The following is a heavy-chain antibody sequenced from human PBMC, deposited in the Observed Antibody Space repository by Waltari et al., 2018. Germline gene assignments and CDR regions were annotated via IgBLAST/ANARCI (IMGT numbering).Heavy chain of an antibody. D-gene: IGHD3-10*01. V-gene: IGHV3-53*01. CDR2: IYSGGST. CDR3: ARERREMTSGGMDV. J-gene: IGHJ6*02. CDR1: GFTVSSNY. Sequence: EVQLVESGGGLIQPGGSLRLSCAASGFTVSSNYMSWVRQAPGKGLEWVSVIYSGGSTYYADSVKGRFTISRDNSKNTLYLQMNSLRAEDTAVYYCARERREMTSGGMDVWGQGTTVTVSS.